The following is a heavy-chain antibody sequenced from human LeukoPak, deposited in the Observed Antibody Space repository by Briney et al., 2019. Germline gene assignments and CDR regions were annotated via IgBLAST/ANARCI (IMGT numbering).Heavy chain of an antibody. CDR1: GYTFTGYC. CDR3: AREYSGYPSPGYRNPYYFDY. CDR2: INPNSGGT. Sequence: ASVKVSCKASGYTFTGYCMHWVRQAPGQGLEWMGWINPNSGGTNYAQKFQGRVTMTRDTSISTAYMELSRLRSDDTAVYYCAREYSGYPSPGYRNPYYFDYWGQGTLVTVSS. J-gene: IGHJ4*02. D-gene: IGHD5-12*01. V-gene: IGHV1-2*02.